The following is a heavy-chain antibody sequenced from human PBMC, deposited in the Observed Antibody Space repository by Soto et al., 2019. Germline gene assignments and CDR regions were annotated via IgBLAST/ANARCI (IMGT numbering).Heavy chain of an antibody. J-gene: IGHJ4*02. CDR1: GFTFSSYA. Sequence: GGSLRLSCAASGFTFSSYAMHWVRQAPGKGLEWVAVISYDGSNKYYADSVKGRFTISRDNSKNTLYLQMNSLRAEDTAVYYCATSTRVFRYFDWHPLWGQGTLVTVSS. D-gene: IGHD3-9*01. CDR2: ISYDGSNK. V-gene: IGHV3-30-3*01. CDR3: ATSTRVFRYFDWHPL.